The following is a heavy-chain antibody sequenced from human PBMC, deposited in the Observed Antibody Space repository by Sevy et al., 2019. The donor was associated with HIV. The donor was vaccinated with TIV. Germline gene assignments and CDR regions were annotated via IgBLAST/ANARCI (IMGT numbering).Heavy chain of an antibody. J-gene: IGHJ4*02. CDR2: LKSKAYGGKL. Sequence: GGSLRLSCTASGFTFGDYAMGWVRQAPGKGLEWVAFLKSKAYGGKLDHAASVKGRFTMSRDDSKSIAYLQMNDLKTDDTGVYYCTRWNGAKYIFDYWGQGALVTVSS. CDR3: TRWNGAKYIFDY. CDR1: GFTFGDYA. D-gene: IGHD1-1*01. V-gene: IGHV3-49*04.